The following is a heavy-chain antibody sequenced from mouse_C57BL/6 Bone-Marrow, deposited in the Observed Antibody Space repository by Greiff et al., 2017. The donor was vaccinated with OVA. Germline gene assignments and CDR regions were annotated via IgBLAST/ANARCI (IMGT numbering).Heavy chain of an antibody. V-gene: IGHV1-5*01. CDR2: IYPGNSDT. CDR1: GYTFTSYW. CDR3: TRKRTGPYYFDY. Sequence: VHVKQSGTVLARPGASVKMSCKTSGYTFTSYWMHWVKQRPGQGLEWIGAIYPGNSDTSYNQKFKGKAKLTAVTSASTAYMELSSLTNEDSAVYYCTRKRTGPYYFDYWGQGTTLTVSS. J-gene: IGHJ2*01. D-gene: IGHD4-1*01.